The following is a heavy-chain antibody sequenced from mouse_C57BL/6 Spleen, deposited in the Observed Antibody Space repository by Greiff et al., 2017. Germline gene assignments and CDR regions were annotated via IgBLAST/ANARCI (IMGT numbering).Heavy chain of an antibody. CDR3: ARPDSYYYAMDY. Sequence: QVQLKQPGTELVKPGASVKLSCKASGYTFTSYWMHWVKQRPGQGLEWIGNINPSNGGTNYNEKFKSKATLTVDKSSSTAYMQLSSLTSEDSAVYYCARPDSYYYAMDYWGQGTSVTVSS. V-gene: IGHV1-53*01. CDR2: INPSNGGT. J-gene: IGHJ4*01. CDR1: GYTFTSYW.